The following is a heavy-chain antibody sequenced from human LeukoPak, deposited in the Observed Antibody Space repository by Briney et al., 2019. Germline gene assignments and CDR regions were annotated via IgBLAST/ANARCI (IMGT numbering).Heavy chain of an antibody. D-gene: IGHD6-13*01. V-gene: IGHV3-30*03. Sequence: PGRSLRLSCAASGFTFSAYGMYWVRQAPGKGLEWVAVISYDGSNKYYADSVKGRFTISRDNSKNTLYLQMNSLRAEDTAVYYCARVRVAVSSSCVDIWGQGTMVTVSS. J-gene: IGHJ3*02. CDR3: ARVRVAVSSSCVDI. CDR2: ISYDGSNK. CDR1: GFTFSAYG.